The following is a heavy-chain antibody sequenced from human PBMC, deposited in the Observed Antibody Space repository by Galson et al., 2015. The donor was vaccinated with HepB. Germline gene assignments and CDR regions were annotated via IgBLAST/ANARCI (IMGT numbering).Heavy chain of an antibody. CDR1: GFIFSNYA. J-gene: IGHJ4*02. D-gene: IGHD6-19*01. Sequence: LRLSCAGSGFIFSNYALSWVRQAPGKGLQWVSGISGDTYGTYYADSVKGRFTISRDNSNSRLSLQMTSVTADDTATYYCAKGRGWYTGFDSWGQGALVTVSS. V-gene: IGHV3-23*01. CDR3: AKGRGWYTGFDS. CDR2: ISGDTYGT.